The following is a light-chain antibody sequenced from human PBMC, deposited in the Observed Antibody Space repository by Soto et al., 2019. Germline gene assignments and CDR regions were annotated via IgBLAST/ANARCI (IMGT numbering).Light chain of an antibody. CDR3: QPYGTSPT. Sequence: EIVLTQSPGTLSLSPGERATLSCRASQSVSSSYLAWYQQKPGQAPRLLIYGASSRATGIPDRFSGSGSGTDFTLTISRLEAEDFAVYYCQPYGTSPTFGQGTKVEIK. CDR1: QSVSSSY. CDR2: GAS. V-gene: IGKV3-20*01. J-gene: IGKJ1*01.